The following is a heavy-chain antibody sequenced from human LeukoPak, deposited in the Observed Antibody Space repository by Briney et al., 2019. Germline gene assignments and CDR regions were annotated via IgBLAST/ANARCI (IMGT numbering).Heavy chain of an antibody. V-gene: IGHV4-59*01. D-gene: IGHD2/OR15-2a*01. Sequence: PSETLSLTCTVSGGSISPYYWSWIRQPPGKGLEWIGYIYFDGSTNYNPSLKSRVTISVDTSKNQFSLKLNSVTAADSAVYYCASSTRRYMDVWGKGTTVTVSS. J-gene: IGHJ6*03. CDR3: ASSTRRYMDV. CDR1: GGSISPYY. CDR2: IYFDGST.